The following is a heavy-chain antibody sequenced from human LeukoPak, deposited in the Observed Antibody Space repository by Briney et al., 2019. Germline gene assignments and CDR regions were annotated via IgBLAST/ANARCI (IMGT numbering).Heavy chain of an antibody. D-gene: IGHD3-10*02. CDR3: AELGITMIGGV. V-gene: IGHV3-48*04. J-gene: IGHJ6*04. Sequence: GGSLRVSCVASGFTFNGYSMNWVRQAPGRGLGWVSYISSSGSTIYHADSVKGRFAISRDNAKNSLYLQMNSLRAEDTAVYYCAELGITMIGGVWGKGTTVTTSS. CDR2: ISSSGSTI. CDR1: GFTFNGYS.